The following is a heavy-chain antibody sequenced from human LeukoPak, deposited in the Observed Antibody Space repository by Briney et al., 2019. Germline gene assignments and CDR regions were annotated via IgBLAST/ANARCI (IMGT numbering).Heavy chain of an antibody. Sequence: RASVKVSCKASGYTFTKFDINWVRQATGQGLEWMGWVNLKSGYTGYAQKFQGRVTMTRNTSISTAYMELSSLRSEDTAVYYCARGREYCGGDCYSFDPWGQGTLVTVSS. CDR1: GYTFTKFD. CDR2: VNLKSGYT. V-gene: IGHV1-8*01. D-gene: IGHD2-21*02. CDR3: ARGREYCGGDCYSFDP. J-gene: IGHJ5*02.